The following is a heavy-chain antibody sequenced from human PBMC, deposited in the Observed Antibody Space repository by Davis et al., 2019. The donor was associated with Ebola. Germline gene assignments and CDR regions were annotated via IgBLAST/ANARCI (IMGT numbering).Heavy chain of an antibody. CDR2: SYYSGST. J-gene: IGHJ4*02. CDR1: RGPIISSSSH. Sequence: MPSETLSLTCTLPRGPIISSSSHCGWIRQPPRKGLEWIGYSYYSGSTNYNPSLKSRVTISVDTSKNQFSLKLSSVTAADTAVYYCARVEVSGSGSYYIEGLDYWGQGTLVTVSS. CDR3: ARVEVSGSGSYYIEGLDY. D-gene: IGHD3-10*01. V-gene: IGHV4-61*05.